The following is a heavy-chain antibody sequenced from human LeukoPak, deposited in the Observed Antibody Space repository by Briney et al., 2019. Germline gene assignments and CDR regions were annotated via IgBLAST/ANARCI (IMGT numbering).Heavy chain of an antibody. V-gene: IGHV4-30-4*01. CDR2: IYYSGST. Sequence: SQTLSLTCTVSGGSISSGDYYWSWIRQPPGEGLEWIGYIYYSGSTYYNPSLKSRVTISVDTSKNQFSLKLSSVTAADTAVYYCASTTTRGVRGVIKDYWGQGTLVTVSS. CDR3: ASTTTRGVRGVIKDY. D-gene: IGHD3-10*01. J-gene: IGHJ4*02. CDR1: GGSISSGDYY.